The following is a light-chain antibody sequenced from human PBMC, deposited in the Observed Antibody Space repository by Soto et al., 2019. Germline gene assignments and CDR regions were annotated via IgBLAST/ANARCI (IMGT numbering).Light chain of an antibody. CDR3: TSYAGGNNV. CDR1: SSDIGGYNY. CDR2: EVN. V-gene: IGLV2-8*01. Sequence: QSALTQPPSASGSPGQSVTISCTGTSSDIGGYNYVSWYLQHPGKVPKLMVYEVNKRPSGVPDCFSGSKSGNTASLTVSALQAEDEADYYCTSYAGGNNVFGTGTKVTVL. J-gene: IGLJ1*01.